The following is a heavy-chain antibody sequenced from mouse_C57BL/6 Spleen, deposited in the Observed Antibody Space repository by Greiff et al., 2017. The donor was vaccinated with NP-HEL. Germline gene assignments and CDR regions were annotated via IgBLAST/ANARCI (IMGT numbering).Heavy chain of an antibody. Sequence: EVQLQESGPGLVKPSQSLSLTCSVTGYSITSGYYWNWIRQFPGNKLEWMGYISYDGSNNYNPSLKNRISITRDTSKNQFFLKLNSVTTEDTATYYCASLYYSDYYFDYWGQGTTLTVSS. CDR2: ISYDGSN. J-gene: IGHJ2*01. CDR1: GYSITSGYY. V-gene: IGHV3-6*01. D-gene: IGHD2-13*01. CDR3: ASLYYSDYYFDY.